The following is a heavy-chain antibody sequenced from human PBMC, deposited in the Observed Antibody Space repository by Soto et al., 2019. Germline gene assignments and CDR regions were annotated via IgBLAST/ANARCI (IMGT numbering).Heavy chain of an antibody. CDR3: ARDSASSGWGYYYYGMDV. CDR1: GGSISSYY. J-gene: IGHJ6*02. CDR2: IYTSGST. Sequence: SETLSLTCTVSGGSISSYYWSWIRQPAGKGLEWIGRIYTSGSTNYNPSLKSRVTMSVDTSKNQFSLKLSSVTAADTAVYYCARDSASSGWGYYYYGMDVWGQGTTVTVSS. V-gene: IGHV4-4*07. D-gene: IGHD6-19*01.